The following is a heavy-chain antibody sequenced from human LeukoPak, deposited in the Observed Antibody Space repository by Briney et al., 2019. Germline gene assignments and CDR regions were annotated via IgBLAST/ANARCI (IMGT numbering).Heavy chain of an antibody. CDR2: IYSSGST. D-gene: IGHD3-22*01. Sequence: SETLSLTCTVSGGSISSYYWSWIRQSPGKGLEWIGHIYSSGSTNYNPSLKSRVTISIDTSKNQFSLKLCSVTAADTALYYCARNYDNSGYTAFGYWGRGTLVTVSS. V-gene: IGHV4-59*01. J-gene: IGHJ4*02. CDR1: GGSISSYY. CDR3: ARNYDNSGYTAFGY.